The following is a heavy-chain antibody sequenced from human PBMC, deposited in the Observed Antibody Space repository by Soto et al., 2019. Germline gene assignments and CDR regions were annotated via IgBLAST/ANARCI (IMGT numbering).Heavy chain of an antibody. CDR2: IDSDGSMR. CDR1: XFTFSNYW. CDR3: IRELAHCGGDCLLY. V-gene: IGHV3-74*01. D-gene: IGHD2-21*02. J-gene: IGHJ4*02. Sequence: EVQLVESGGGLVQSGGSRRLSCAASXFTFSNYWMHWVHQAPGKGLVWVSRIDSDGSMRNYADSVKGRFTISRDNAKNTLYLQMNSLRVEDTAVYYCIRELAHCGGDCLLYWGQGALVTVSS.